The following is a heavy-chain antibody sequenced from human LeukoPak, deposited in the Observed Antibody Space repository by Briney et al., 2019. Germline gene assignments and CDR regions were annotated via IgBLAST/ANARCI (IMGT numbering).Heavy chain of an antibody. CDR3: ARAYSGRASDY. CDR2: IYYSGST. Sequence: SETLSLTCTVSGGSISSSSYYWGWIRQPPGKGLEWIGSIYYSGSTYYNPSLKSRVTISVDTSKNQFSLKLSSVTAADTAVYYCARAYSGRASDYWGQGTLVTVSS. CDR1: GGSISSSSYY. D-gene: IGHD6-13*01. J-gene: IGHJ4*02. V-gene: IGHV4-39*01.